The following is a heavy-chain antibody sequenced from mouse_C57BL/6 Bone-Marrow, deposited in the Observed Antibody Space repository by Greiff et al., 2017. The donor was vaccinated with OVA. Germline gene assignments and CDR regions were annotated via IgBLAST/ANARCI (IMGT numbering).Heavy chain of an antibody. CDR1: GFTFSDYG. Sequence: EVQGVESGGGLVKPGGSLKLSCAASGFTFSDYGMHWVRQAPEKGLEWVAYISSGSSTIYYADPVKGRFPISRDNAKNTLFLQMTSLRSEDTAMYYCARINYWYFDVWGTGTTVTVSS. CDR3: ARINYWYFDV. V-gene: IGHV5-17*01. J-gene: IGHJ1*03. CDR2: ISSGSSTI.